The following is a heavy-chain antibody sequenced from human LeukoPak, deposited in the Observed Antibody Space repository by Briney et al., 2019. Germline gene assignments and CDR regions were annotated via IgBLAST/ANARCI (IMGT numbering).Heavy chain of an antibody. D-gene: IGHD3-9*01. Sequence: GRSLRLSCAASGFTFSSYAMHWVRQSPGKGLEWVAVISYDGSNKYYADSVKGRFTISRDNSKNTLYLQMNSVRAEDTAVYYCARDRAYYDILTGYYPHYYYYYYMDVWGKGTTVTVSS. CDR2: ISYDGSNK. J-gene: IGHJ6*03. CDR3: ARDRAYYDILTGYYPHYYYYYYMDV. CDR1: GFTFSSYA. V-gene: IGHV3-30*04.